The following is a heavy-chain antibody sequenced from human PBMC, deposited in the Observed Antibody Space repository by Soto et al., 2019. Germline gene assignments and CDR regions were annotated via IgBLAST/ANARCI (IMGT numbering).Heavy chain of an antibody. CDR1: GGSFSGYY. J-gene: IGHJ4*02. D-gene: IGHD3-16*01. CDR3: ARGDKGLKYDPFDY. CDR2: INHSGST. V-gene: IGHV4-34*01. Sequence: SETLSLTCAVYGGSFSGYYWSWIRQPPGKGLEWIGEINHSGSTNYNPSLKSRVTISVDTSKNRFSLKLSSVTAADTAVYYCARGDKGLKYDPFDYWGQGTLVTVSS.